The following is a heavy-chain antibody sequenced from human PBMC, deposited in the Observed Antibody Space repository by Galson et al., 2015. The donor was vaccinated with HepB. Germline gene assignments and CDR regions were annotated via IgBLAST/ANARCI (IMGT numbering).Heavy chain of an antibody. CDR1: GFTFSAYA. CDR2: VSSDESNK. V-gene: IGHV3-30*04. J-gene: IGHJ4*02. CDR3: ARTFYFDY. Sequence: SLRLSCAASGFTFSAYAMHWVRQAPGKGLEWVALVSSDESNKYYADSVRGRFTISRDNSRNTVYLQMNSLRAEDTAVNYCARTFYFDYWGQGTLVTVSS.